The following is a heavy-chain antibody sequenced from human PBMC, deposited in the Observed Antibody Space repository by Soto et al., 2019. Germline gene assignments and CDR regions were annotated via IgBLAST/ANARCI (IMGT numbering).Heavy chain of an antibody. D-gene: IGHD6-13*01. V-gene: IGHV3-30*18. CDR2: ISYDGSNK. J-gene: IGHJ6*02. CDR3: AKPGIAAAGIYYYYGMDV. Sequence: SMGLSCAASGFTFSSYGMHWVRQAPGKGLEWVAVISYDGSNKYYADSVKGRFTISRDNSKNTLYLQMNSLRAEDTAVYYCAKPGIAAAGIYYYYGMDVWGQGTTVTVSS. CDR1: GFTFSSYG.